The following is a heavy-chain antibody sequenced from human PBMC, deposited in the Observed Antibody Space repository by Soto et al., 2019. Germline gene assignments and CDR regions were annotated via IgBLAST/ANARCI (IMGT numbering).Heavy chain of an antibody. D-gene: IGHD2-8*01. CDR1: GFTFSSYS. V-gene: IGHV3-21*01. Sequence: EVQLVESGGGLVKPGGSLRLSCAASGFTFSSYSMNWVRQAPGKGLEWVSSISSSSSYIYYADSVKGRFTISRDNAKNALHLQMNSRRAEDTAVYYCAGEPPLYPGDYYYYMDVWGKGTTVTVSS. CDR3: AGEPPLYPGDYYYYMDV. J-gene: IGHJ6*03. CDR2: ISSSSSYI.